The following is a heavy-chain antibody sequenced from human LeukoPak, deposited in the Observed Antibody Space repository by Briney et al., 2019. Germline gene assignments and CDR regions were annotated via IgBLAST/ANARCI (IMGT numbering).Heavy chain of an antibody. CDR1: GFTFSSYA. CDR3: AKDPLSYSYGRPPYFDY. J-gene: IGHJ4*02. Sequence: GGSLRLSCAASGFTFSSYAMSWVRQAPGKGLEWVSAISGSGGSTYYADSVKGRFTISRDNSKNTLYLQMNSLRAEDTAVYYCAKDPLSYSYGRPPYFDYWGQGTLVTVSS. V-gene: IGHV3-23*01. CDR2: ISGSGGST. D-gene: IGHD5-18*01.